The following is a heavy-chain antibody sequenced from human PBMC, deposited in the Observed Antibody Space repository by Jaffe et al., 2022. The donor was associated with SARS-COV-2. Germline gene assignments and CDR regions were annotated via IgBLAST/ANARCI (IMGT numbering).Heavy chain of an antibody. D-gene: IGHD6-19*01. V-gene: IGHV4-61*02. CDR1: GGSISSGSYY. CDR3: IAVAGTYYYYGMDV. Sequence: QVQLQESGPGLVKPSQTLSLTCTVSGGSISSGSYYWSWIRQPAGKGLEWIGRIYTSGSTNYNPSLKSRVTISVDTSKNQFSLKLSSVTAADTAVYYCIAVAGTYYYYGMDVWGQGTTVTVSS. CDR2: IYTSGST. J-gene: IGHJ6*02.